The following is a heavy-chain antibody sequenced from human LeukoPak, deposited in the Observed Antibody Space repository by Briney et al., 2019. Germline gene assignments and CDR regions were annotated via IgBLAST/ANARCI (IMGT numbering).Heavy chain of an antibody. J-gene: IGHJ2*01. V-gene: IGHV4-61*08. CDR1: GFSLSTSGMC. Sequence: KSGPALVKLTQTLTLTCTFSGFSLSTSGMCVSWIRQPPGKGLEWIGYIYYTGSTNYNPSLKSRVTFSVDTSKDHFSLKLISVTAADTAVYYCARREDFWYFDLWGRGTLVTVSS. CDR3: ARREDFWYFDL. CDR2: IYYTGST.